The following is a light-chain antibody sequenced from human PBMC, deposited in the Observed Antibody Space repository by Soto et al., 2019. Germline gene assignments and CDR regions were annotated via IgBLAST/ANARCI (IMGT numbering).Light chain of an antibody. CDR2: LGS. Sequence: DIVMTQSPLSLPVTPGEPASISCRSSQSLLHSNGYNYLDWYLQKPGQSPQLLIYLGSNRSSGVPDRFSGSGSGTDFTLTISSLQPEDFATYYCQQADSFPLSFGGGTKVEI. V-gene: IGKV2-28*01. CDR3: QQADSFPLS. CDR1: QSLLHSNGYNY. J-gene: IGKJ4*01.